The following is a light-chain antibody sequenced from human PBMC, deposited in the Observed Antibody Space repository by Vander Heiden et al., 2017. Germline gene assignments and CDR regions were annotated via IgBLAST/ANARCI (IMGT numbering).Light chain of an antibody. V-gene: IGKV3-20*01. CDR3: QQDGSPLFT. J-gene: IGKJ3*01. Sequence: EIVLTQSPGTLSLSPGERATLSCRASQSVSSSYLAWYQQKPGQAPRLLIYGASSRATGIPDRFSGSGSGTDFTLTISRLEPEDFAVYYCQQDGSPLFTSGPGTKVXI. CDR2: GAS. CDR1: QSVSSSY.